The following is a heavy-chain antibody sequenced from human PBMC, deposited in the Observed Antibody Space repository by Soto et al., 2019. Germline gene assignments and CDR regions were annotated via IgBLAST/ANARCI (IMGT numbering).Heavy chain of an antibody. J-gene: IGHJ5*02. D-gene: IGHD2-2*01. Sequence: SETLSLTCAVSGGSISSGGYSWSWIRQPPGKGLEWIGYIYHSGSPYYNPSLKSRVTISVDRSKNQFSLKLISVTAADTAVYYCARARGDLVVPAANWFDPWGQGTLVTVSS. V-gene: IGHV4-30-2*01. CDR3: ARARGDLVVPAANWFDP. CDR2: IYHSGSP. CDR1: GGSISSGGYS.